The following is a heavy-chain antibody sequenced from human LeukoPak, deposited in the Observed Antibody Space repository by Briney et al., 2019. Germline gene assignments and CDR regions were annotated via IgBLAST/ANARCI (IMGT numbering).Heavy chain of an antibody. CDR2: VMPMFNTS. Sequence: SVKVSCKASGGTFRNYIFSWVRQAPGQGLEWMGGVMPMFNTSNYAQKFQGRVTITADESTSTVYMELSSLRSEDTAVYYCAKVQNAVVPIAMRGWFDPWGQGTLVAVSS. CDR1: GGTFRNYI. D-gene: IGHD2-2*01. CDR3: AKVQNAVVPIAMRGWFDP. J-gene: IGHJ5*02. V-gene: IGHV1-69*01.